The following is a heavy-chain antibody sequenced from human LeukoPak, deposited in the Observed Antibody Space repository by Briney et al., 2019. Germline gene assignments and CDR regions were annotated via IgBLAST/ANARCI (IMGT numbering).Heavy chain of an antibody. V-gene: IGHV3-48*03. CDR3: ARGGYYDSSGYSQFDY. Sequence: GGSLRLFCAASGFTFSSYEMNWVRQAPGKGLEWVSYISSSGSTIYYADSVKGRFTISRDNAKNSLYLQMNSLRAEDTAVYYCARGGYYDSSGYSQFDYWGQGTLVTVSS. CDR2: ISSSGSTI. D-gene: IGHD3-22*01. J-gene: IGHJ4*02. CDR1: GFTFSSYE.